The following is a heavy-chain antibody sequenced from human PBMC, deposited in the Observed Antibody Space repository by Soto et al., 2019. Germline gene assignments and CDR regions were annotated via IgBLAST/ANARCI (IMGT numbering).Heavy chain of an antibody. CDR3: ARDLAGTLDY. Sequence: SETLSLTCTVSGGSISSYYWSWIRQPPGKGLEWIGYIYYSGSTNYNPSLKSRVTISVDTSKNQFSLKLSSVTAADTAVYYCARDLAGTLDYWGQGPLVTVSS. J-gene: IGHJ4*02. CDR2: IYYSGST. V-gene: IGHV4-59*01. D-gene: IGHD6-13*01. CDR1: GGSISSYY.